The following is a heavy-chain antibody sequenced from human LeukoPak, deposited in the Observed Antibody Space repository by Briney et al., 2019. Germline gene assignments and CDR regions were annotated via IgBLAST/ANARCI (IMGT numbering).Heavy chain of an antibody. CDR1: GSSVNSDQY. V-gene: IGHV4-38-2*01. Sequence: SETLSLTCDVSGSSVNSDQYWGWMRHSPGAGLEWIGSVHQTGSPYYNPSLGSRVSLSIDSTKNSFSLRLTSVAAADTAVYYCAMLRLGELSLLANAYDIWGQGTMVIVSS. D-gene: IGHD3-16*02. CDR3: AMLRLGELSLLANAYDI. CDR2: VHQTGSP. J-gene: IGHJ3*02.